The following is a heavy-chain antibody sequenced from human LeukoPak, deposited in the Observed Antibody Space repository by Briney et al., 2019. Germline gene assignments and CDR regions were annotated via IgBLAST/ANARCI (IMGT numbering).Heavy chain of an antibody. V-gene: IGHV3-30*18. Sequence: GGSLRLSCAASGFTFSSYGMHWVRQAPGKGLEWVAVISYDGSNKYYADSVKGRLTISRDNYKNTLYLQMNSLRAEDTAVYYCEKDLPYYYDSSGYPDYWGQGTLVTVSS. CDR3: EKDLPYYYDSSGYPDY. CDR1: GFTFSSYG. CDR2: ISYDGSNK. D-gene: IGHD3-22*01. J-gene: IGHJ4*02.